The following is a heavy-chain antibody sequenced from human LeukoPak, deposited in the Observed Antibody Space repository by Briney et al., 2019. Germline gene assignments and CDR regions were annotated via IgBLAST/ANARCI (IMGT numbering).Heavy chain of an antibody. CDR2: IYYSGST. J-gene: IGHJ4*02. CDR3: ARGVYGDYTIDY. D-gene: IGHD4-17*01. Sequence: SETLSLTCTVSGSSISSSSYYWGWIRQPPGKGLEWIGSIYYSGSTYYNPSLKSRVTISVDTSKNQFSLKLSSVTAADTAVYYCARGVYGDYTIDYWGQGTLVTVSS. V-gene: IGHV4-39*01. CDR1: GSSISSSSYY.